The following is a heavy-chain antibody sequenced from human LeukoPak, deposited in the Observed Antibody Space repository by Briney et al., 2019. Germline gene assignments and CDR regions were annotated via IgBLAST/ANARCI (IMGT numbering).Heavy chain of an antibody. CDR3: ARDDSGYDYYFDY. Sequence: ASVKVSCKASGYTFITQYIHWVRQAPGQGLEWMGWINPNSGDTNYAQKFQGRVTMTRDTSISTAYMELSRLRSDDTAVYYCARDDSGYDYYFDYWGQGTLVTVSS. V-gene: IGHV1-2*02. CDR2: INPNSGDT. D-gene: IGHD5-12*01. CDR1: GYTFITQY. J-gene: IGHJ4*02.